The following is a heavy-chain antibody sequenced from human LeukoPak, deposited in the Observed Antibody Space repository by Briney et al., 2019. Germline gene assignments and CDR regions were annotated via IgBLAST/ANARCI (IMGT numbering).Heavy chain of an antibody. D-gene: IGHD3-16*02. CDR3: ARPTIIRGAVVSSFDN. CDR1: GFTLRTYG. V-gene: IGHV3-48*02. CDR2: ISGSSDTL. Sequence: PGGSLRLSCVASGFTLRTYGMSWVRQSPGKGLEWISYISGSSDTLHYADSVKGRLTISRDVAKSSVFLQLNSLRDEDTAVYYCARPTIIRGAVVSSFDNWGEGTLVTVSS. J-gene: IGHJ4*02.